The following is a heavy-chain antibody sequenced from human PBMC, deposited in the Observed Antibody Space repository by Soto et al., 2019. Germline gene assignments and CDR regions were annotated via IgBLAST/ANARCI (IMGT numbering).Heavy chain of an antibody. Sequence: QVQLQESGPGLVKPSETLSLTCTVSGGSISNYYWSWIRQPPGKGLECIGYIYYSGSTNYSPSLTSPVTTSVDTSKNHFSRKLSAVTAADPAVYYCARRRGRWWLDYWGHGTLVTVSS. CDR2: IYYSGST. CDR1: GGSISNYY. D-gene: IGHD2-15*01. CDR3: ARRRGRWWLDY. V-gene: IGHV4-59*08. J-gene: IGHJ4*01.